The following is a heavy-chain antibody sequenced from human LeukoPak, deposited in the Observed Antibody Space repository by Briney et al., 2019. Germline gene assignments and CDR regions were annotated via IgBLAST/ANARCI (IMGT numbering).Heavy chain of an antibody. Sequence: ASVKVSCKASGYTFTSYDINWVRQATGQGLEWMGWMNPNSGNTGYTQKFQGRVTMTRNTSISTVYMELSSLRSEDTAVYYCARGGTVGATALYYYYYYMDVWGKGTTVTVSS. V-gene: IGHV1-8*01. CDR2: MNPNSGNT. CDR3: ARGGTVGATALYYYYYYMDV. J-gene: IGHJ6*03. D-gene: IGHD1-26*01. CDR1: GYTFTSYD.